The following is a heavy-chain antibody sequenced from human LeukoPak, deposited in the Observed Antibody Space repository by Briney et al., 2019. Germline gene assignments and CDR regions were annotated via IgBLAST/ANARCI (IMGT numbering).Heavy chain of an antibody. J-gene: IGHJ3*02. CDR2: IYYSGST. D-gene: IGHD3-16*02. CDR3: ARVVTNYDYVWGSYRYTGYAFDI. CDR1: GGSISSYY. V-gene: IGHV4-59*01. Sequence: SETLSLTCTVSGGSISSYYWSWIRQPPGKGLEWIGYIYYSGSTNYNPSLKSRVTISVDTSKNQFSLKLSSVTAADTAVYYCARVVTNYDYVWGSYRYTGYAFDIWGQGTMVTVSS.